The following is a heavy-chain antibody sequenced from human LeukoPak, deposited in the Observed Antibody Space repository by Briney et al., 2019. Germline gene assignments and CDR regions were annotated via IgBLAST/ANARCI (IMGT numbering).Heavy chain of an antibody. D-gene: IGHD4-17*01. CDR3: ARVIAPADDYGEGAQYDY. J-gene: IGHJ4*02. CDR2: IYYSGST. Sequence: PSETLSLTCTVSGASISSYYWSWIRQPPGKGLEWIGYIYYSGSTNYNPSLKSRVTISVDTSKNQFSLKLSSVTAADTAVYYCARVIAPADDYGEGAQYDYWGQGTLVTVSS. V-gene: IGHV4-59*01. CDR1: GASISSYY.